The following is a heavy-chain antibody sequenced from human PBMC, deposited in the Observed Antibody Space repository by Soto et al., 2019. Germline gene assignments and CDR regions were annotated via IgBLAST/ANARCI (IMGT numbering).Heavy chain of an antibody. Sequence: EVQLLASGGGLVQPGGSLRLSCAASGFTFSSYAMSWVRQAPGKGLEWVSAISGRGGSTYYADSVKGRFTISRDNSKNTLYLQMNSLRAEDTAVYYCAKALDSSGRSWYFDYWGQGTLVTVSS. J-gene: IGHJ4*02. V-gene: IGHV3-23*01. CDR3: AKALDSSGRSWYFDY. CDR1: GFTFSSYA. D-gene: IGHD3-22*01. CDR2: ISGRGGST.